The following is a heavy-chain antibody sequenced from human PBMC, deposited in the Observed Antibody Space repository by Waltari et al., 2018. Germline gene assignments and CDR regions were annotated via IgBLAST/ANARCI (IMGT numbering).Heavy chain of an antibody. Sequence: QVQDVQSGGEVKEPGASVTVSCKASEYRFTSYHLHWARPAPGQSLEWMGWINTANGNTRYSQKFQGRVTFTRDTSASTAFMELSSLIAEDTAMYYCAREMTRGGGSLDYWGQGTLVTVSS. D-gene: IGHD3-16*01. CDR1: EYRFTSYH. J-gene: IGHJ4*02. CDR3: AREMTRGGGSLDY. V-gene: IGHV1-3*04. CDR2: INTANGNT.